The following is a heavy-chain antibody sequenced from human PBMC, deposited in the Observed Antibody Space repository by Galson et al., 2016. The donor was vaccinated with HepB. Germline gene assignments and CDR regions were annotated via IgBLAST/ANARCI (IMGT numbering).Heavy chain of an antibody. CDR2: IYYLGNT. J-gene: IGHJ3*02. CDR3: ARGGRDDAFDI. Sequence: TLSLTCAVSGASVNAGGHSWAWVRQSPGKGLEWIGYIYYLGNTHYNPSLRSRLTMSVDRSGNQLSLKLSSVTAADTAVYYCARGGRDDAFDIWGQGTMATVSS. V-gene: IGHV4-30-2*06. CDR1: GASVNAGGHS.